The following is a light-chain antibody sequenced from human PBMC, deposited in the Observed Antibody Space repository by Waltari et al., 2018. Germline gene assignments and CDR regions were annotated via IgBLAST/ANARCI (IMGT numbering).Light chain of an antibody. V-gene: IGKV1-5*03. CDR2: EAT. Sequence: DIQMTHSPSTLSASVGDRVTITCRASQSIGSWLAWYQQKPGKAPKLLIYEATSLESGVPSRFSASGSGTEFTLTISSLQPDDFATYYCQRYNSYPITFGPGTKVDI. J-gene: IGKJ3*01. CDR1: QSIGSW. CDR3: QRYNSYPIT.